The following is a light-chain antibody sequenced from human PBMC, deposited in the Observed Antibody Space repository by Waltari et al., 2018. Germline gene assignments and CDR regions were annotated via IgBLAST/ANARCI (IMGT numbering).Light chain of an antibody. CDR2: DVS. CDR1: SSDVGCSNY. V-gene: IGLV2-14*01. CDR3: SSYTSSSTWV. Sequence: QSALTQPASVSESPGQSITISCTGTSSDVGCSNYVSWYQQHIGKAPKLMIYDVSKRPSGVSNRFSGSKSGNTASLTISGLQAEDEADYYCSSYTSSSTWVFGGGTKLTVL. J-gene: IGLJ3*02.